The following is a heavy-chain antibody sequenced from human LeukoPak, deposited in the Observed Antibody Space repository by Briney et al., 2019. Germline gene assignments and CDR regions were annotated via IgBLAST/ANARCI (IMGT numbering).Heavy chain of an antibody. CDR2: INSNSDGGAT. D-gene: IGHD3-10*01. V-gene: IGHV3-15*01. J-gene: IGHJ4*02. CDR1: GFTFSNAW. CDR3: TTGGWFGGDY. Sequence: GGSLRLSCAASGFTFSNAWMSWVRQAPGKGLEWVGRINSNSDGGATDYPAPVKGRFTISRDDSKNTLYLQMSSLKTEDTAVYYCTTGGWFGGDYWGQGTLVTVSS.